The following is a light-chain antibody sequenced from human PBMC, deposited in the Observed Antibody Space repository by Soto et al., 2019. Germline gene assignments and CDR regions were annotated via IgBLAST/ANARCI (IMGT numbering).Light chain of an antibody. Sequence: EIVLTQSPGTLSLSPGERATLSCRASQSVTGRYLAWYQQKPGQAPRLLIYDASSRATGIPDRFSGSGSGTDFTLTISRLEPEDSAVYYCQQYGSSPLTFGGGTKVEIK. CDR3: QQYGSSPLT. V-gene: IGKV3-20*01. CDR1: QSVTGRY. J-gene: IGKJ4*01. CDR2: DAS.